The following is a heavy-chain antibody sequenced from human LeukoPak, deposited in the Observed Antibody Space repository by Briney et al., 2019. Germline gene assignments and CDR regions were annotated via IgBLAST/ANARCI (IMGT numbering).Heavy chain of an antibody. CDR2: FSGSGGRT. V-gene: IGHV3-23*01. J-gene: IGHJ4*02. D-gene: IGHD2-2*01. Sequence: PGGSLRLSCAASGFTFSTYAMTWVRQAAGKGLEWVSTFSGSGGRTLYADPVKGRFVISRDNSKNTLYLQMNSLRAEDTAVYYCAKVTSSYNYFDYWGQGAPVTVSS. CDR3: AKVTSSYNYFDY. CDR1: GFTFSTYA.